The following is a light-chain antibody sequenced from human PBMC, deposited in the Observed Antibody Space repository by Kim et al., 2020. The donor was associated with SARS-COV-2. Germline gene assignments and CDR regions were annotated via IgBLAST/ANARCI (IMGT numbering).Light chain of an antibody. V-gene: IGKV1-13*02. CDR3: QQFYSYPIT. J-gene: IGKJ5*01. CDR1: QGIGSA. Sequence: AFVRYSVTLTCRASQGIGSALGWYQQTSGKAPKLLIYDASNLESGVPSRFSGSGSGTDFTLTISSVQPEDFATYYCQQFYSYPITFGRGTQLEIK. CDR2: DAS.